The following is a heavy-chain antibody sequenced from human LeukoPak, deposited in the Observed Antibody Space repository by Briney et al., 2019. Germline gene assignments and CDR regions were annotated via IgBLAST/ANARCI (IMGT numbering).Heavy chain of an antibody. D-gene: IGHD6-19*01. CDR2: IYHSGST. CDR3: AGSVAGTPNWFDP. CDR1: GGSISSGGYS. J-gene: IGHJ5*02. V-gene: IGHV4-30-2*01. Sequence: SETLSLTCAVYGGSISSGGYSWSWIRQPPGKGLEWIGYIYHSGSTYYNPSLKSRVTISVDRSKNQFSLKLSSVTAADAAVYYCAGSVAGTPNWFDPWGQGTLVTVSS.